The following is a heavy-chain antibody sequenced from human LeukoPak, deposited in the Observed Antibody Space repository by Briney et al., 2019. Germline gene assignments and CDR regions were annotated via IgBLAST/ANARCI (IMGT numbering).Heavy chain of an antibody. CDR3: ARVRGHYYYYGMDV. D-gene: IGHD3-10*01. V-gene: IGHV4-59*01. CDR2: IYYSGST. J-gene: IGHJ6*02. CDR1: GGSLSSYY. Sequence: SETLSLTCTVSGGSLSSYYGSWIRQPPGKGLEWIGYIYYSGSTNYNPSLKSRVTISVDTSKNQFSLKLSSVTAADTAVYYCARVRGHYYYYGMDVWGQGTTVTVSS.